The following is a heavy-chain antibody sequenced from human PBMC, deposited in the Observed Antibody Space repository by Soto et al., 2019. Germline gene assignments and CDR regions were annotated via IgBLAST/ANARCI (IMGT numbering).Heavy chain of an antibody. CDR1: GFTFDDYA. Sequence: EVQLVESGGGLVQPGRSLRLSCAASGFTFDDYAMHWVRQAPGKGLEWVSGISWNSGSIGYADSVKGRFTISRDNAKNSLYLQMNSLRAEDTALYDCAKGANYDRIDHWGQGTLVTVSS. CDR3: AKGANYDRIDH. V-gene: IGHV3-9*01. CDR2: ISWNSGSI. D-gene: IGHD3-22*01. J-gene: IGHJ4*02.